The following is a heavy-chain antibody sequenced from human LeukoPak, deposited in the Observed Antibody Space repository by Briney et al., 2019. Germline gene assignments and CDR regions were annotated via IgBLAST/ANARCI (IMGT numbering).Heavy chain of an antibody. V-gene: IGHV3-21*01. D-gene: IGHD2-21*02. Sequence: GGSLRLSCAASGFTFSSYSMNWVRQAPGKGLEWVLSISSSSSYIYYADSVKGRFTISRDNAKNSLYLQMNSLRAEDTAVYYCARVLTPHIVVVTALDYWGQGTLVTVSS. J-gene: IGHJ4*02. CDR2: ISSSSSYI. CDR3: ARVLTPHIVVVTALDY. CDR1: GFTFSSYS.